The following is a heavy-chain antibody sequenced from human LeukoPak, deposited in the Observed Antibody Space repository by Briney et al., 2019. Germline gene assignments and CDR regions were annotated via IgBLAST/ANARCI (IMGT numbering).Heavy chain of an antibody. Sequence: PSETLSLTCTVSGGSISSYYWSWIRQPPGRGLVWIGYIYYSGSTNYNPSLKSRVTISVDTSKNQFSLKLSSVTAADTAVYYCARRGVVTGYFDYWGQGTLVTVSS. CDR3: ARRGVVTGYFDY. CDR2: IYYSGST. V-gene: IGHV4-59*01. D-gene: IGHD5-18*01. CDR1: GGSISSYY. J-gene: IGHJ4*02.